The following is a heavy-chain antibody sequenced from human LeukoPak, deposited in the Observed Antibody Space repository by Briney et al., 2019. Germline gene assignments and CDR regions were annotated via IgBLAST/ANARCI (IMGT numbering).Heavy chain of an antibody. CDR1: AFTFSSYS. CDR2: ISSSSSTI. D-gene: IGHD4-17*01. Sequence: GGSLRLSCAASAFTFSSYSMNWVRQAPGKGLEWVSSISSSSSTIYYADSVKGRFTISRDNAKNSLYLQMNSLRDEDTAVYYCARDTDGDLLFCSDWGQGTLVTVSS. J-gene: IGHJ4*02. V-gene: IGHV3-48*02. CDR3: ARDTDGDLLFCSD.